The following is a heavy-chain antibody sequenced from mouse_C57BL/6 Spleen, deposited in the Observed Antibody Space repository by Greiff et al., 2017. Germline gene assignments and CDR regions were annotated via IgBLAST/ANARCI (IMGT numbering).Heavy chain of an antibody. CDR3: ARYGYDWGYFDV. V-gene: IGHV1-69*01. CDR1: GYTFTSYW. J-gene: IGHJ1*03. Sequence: QVQLQQPGAELVMPGASVKLSCKASGYTFTSYWMHWVKQRPGQGLEWIGEIDPSDSYTNYNQKFKGKSTLTVDKSSSTAYMQLSSLTSEDSAVYYCARYGYDWGYFDVWGTGTTVTVSS. CDR2: IDPSDSYT. D-gene: IGHD2-2*01.